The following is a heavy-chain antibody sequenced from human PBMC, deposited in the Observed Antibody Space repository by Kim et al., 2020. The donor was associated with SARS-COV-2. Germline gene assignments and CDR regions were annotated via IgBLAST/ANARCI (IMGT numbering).Heavy chain of an antibody. CDR1: GGSISSSSYY. D-gene: IGHD3-10*01. CDR3: ARHSGGSRWLLPRRYFDL. CDR2: IYYSGST. V-gene: IGHV4-39*01. J-gene: IGHJ2*01. Sequence: SETLSLTCTVSGGSISSSSYYWGWIRQPPGKGLEWIGSIYYSGSTYYNPSLKSRVTISVDTSKNQFSLKLSSVTAADTAVYYCARHSGGSRWLLPRRYFDLWGRGTLVTVSS.